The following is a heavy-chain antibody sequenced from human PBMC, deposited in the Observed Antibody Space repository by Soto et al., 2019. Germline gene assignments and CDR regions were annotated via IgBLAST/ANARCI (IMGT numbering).Heavy chain of an antibody. D-gene: IGHD5-12*01. V-gene: IGHV1-69*02. CDR2: FIPILGIA. CDR1: GGTFSSYT. J-gene: IGHJ4*02. CDR3: ASGSVYYFDY. Sequence: QVQLVQSGAEVKKPGSSVKVSCKASGGTFSSYTISWVRQAPGQGLGWMGRFIPILGIANYAQKFQGRVTITADKSTSTAYMELSSLRSEDTAVYYCASGSVYYFDYCGQGTLVTVSS.